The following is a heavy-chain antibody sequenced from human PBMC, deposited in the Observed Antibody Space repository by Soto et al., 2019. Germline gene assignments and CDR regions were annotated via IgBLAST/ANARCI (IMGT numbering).Heavy chain of an antibody. CDR1: GFTFSSYG. V-gene: IGHV3-33*01. CDR3: AREVPRSAGHFDY. CDR2: IWYDGSNK. Sequence: QVQLVESGGGVVQPGRSLRLSCAASGFTFSSYGMHWVRQAPGKGLEWVAVIWYDGSNKYYADSVKGRFTISRDNSKNTLYLQMNSLRAEDTAVYYCAREVPRSAGHFDYWGQGTLVTVSS. J-gene: IGHJ4*02.